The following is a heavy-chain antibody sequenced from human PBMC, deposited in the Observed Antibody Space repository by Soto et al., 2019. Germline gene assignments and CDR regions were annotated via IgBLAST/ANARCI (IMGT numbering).Heavy chain of an antibody. D-gene: IGHD3-3*01. Sequence: SETLSLTCAVYGGSFNDYYWTWIRQPPGKGLEGIGDINYNTNTHYNPSLKSRGTISVDTSKNQFSLKLSSVTAADTAVYYCARDVPGYDFWSGYYYYYGMDVWGQGTTVTVSS. CDR2: INYNTNT. CDR1: GGSFNDYY. J-gene: IGHJ6*02. V-gene: IGHV4-34*01. CDR3: ARDVPGYDFWSGYYYYYGMDV.